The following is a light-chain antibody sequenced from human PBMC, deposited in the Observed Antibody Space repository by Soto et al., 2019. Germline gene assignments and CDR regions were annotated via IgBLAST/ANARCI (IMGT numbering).Light chain of an antibody. Sequence: EIVMTQSPATLSVSPGERATPSCRASQSVSSNLAWYQQKPGQAPRLLIYGASTRATGIPARFSGSGSGPEFTLTIRSLKSEDFAVYYCQQYNNWPRKFGQGTKVEIK. CDR3: QQYNNWPRK. CDR2: GAS. V-gene: IGKV3-15*01. CDR1: QSVSSN. J-gene: IGKJ1*01.